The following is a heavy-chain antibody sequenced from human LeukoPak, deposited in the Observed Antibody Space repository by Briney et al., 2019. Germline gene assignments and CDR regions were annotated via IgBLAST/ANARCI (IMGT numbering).Heavy chain of an antibody. D-gene: IGHD3-16*01. CDR3: AKDSLAESTWALDS. Sequence: AAVNVSCKASGYTFTGYFIHWVRQAPGQGLEWMGWINCNRGDTKYPEKFQGRVTMSRDTSTSTVYMELSGMTSDDTALYSCAKDSLAESTWALDSWGQGTLVTVSS. V-gene: IGHV1-2*02. J-gene: IGHJ4*02. CDR1: GYTFTGYF. CDR2: INCNRGDT.